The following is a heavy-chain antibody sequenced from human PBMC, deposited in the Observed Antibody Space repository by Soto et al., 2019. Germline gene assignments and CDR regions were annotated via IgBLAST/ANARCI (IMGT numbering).Heavy chain of an antibody. CDR2: ISSYNGDT. CDR1: GYTFTRSG. D-gene: IGHD5-12*01. J-gene: IGHJ6*02. V-gene: IGHV1-18*01. Sequence: QVQLVQSGAEVKKPGASVKVSCKASGYTFTRSGISWVRQAPGQGPEWMGWISSYNGDTNYAQTFQGRVTMTTDTATSTVYRELRSLRSDDTAVYYCAREGVAPDDYFGMDVWGQGTPVTVSS. CDR3: AREGVAPDDYFGMDV.